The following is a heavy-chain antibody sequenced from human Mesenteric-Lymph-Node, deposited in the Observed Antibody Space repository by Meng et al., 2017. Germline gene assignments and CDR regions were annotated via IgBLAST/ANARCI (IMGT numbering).Heavy chain of an antibody. CDR3: VFRPPPYISGSHFDI. Sequence: SGPTLVKPTQTLTLTCTFSGFSFSTSGVGVGWIRQPPGKALEWLALIYWNDDKRYSPSLKSRLTITKDTSKNQVVLTMTNMDPVDTATYYCVFRPPPYISGSHFDIWGQGTMVTVSS. CDR1: GFSFSTSGVG. CDR2: IYWNDDK. D-gene: IGHD6-19*01. V-gene: IGHV2-5*01. J-gene: IGHJ3*02.